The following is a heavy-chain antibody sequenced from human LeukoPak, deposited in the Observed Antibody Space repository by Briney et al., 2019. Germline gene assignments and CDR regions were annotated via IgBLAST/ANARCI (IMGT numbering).Heavy chain of an antibody. D-gene: IGHD3-22*01. CDR1: GYTFTSYD. CDR2: MNPNSGNT. J-gene: IGHJ2*01. V-gene: IGHV1-8*01. CDR3: ARFVVVGLNWYFDL. Sequence: ASVKVSCKASGYTFTSYDINWVRQATGQGLEWMGWMNPNSGNTGYAQKFQGRVTMTRNTSISTAYMELSSLRSEDTAVYYCARFVVVGLNWYFDLWGRGTLVAVSS.